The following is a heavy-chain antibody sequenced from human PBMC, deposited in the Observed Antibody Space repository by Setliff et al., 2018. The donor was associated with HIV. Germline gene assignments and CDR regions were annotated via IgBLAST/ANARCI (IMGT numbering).Heavy chain of an antibody. CDR3: ATDVAGKYDY. V-gene: IGHV3-74*01. J-gene: IGHJ4*02. CDR2: IDTDGSIT. CDR1: GFIFSSKW. D-gene: IGHD2-15*01. Sequence: GGSLSLSCAASGFIFSSKWMHWVRQVPGKGLVWVSRIDTDGSITSYADSVKGRFTISRDNAKSTLYLQMNNLRAEDTALYYCATDVAGKYDYWGQGTLVTVSS.